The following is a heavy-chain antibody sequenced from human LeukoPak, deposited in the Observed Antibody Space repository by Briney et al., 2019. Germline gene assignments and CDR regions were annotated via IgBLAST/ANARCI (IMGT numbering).Heavy chain of an antibody. J-gene: IGHJ4*02. Sequence: PGGSLRLSCAASGFTFSAYWMSWVRQAPGKGLEWVANIKQDGSEKYYVDSVKGRFTISRDNAKNSLYLQMNSLRAEDTAVYYCARDGVYSSGWYIQKYREIDYWGQGTLVTVSS. CDR2: IKQDGSEK. D-gene: IGHD6-19*01. V-gene: IGHV3-7*01. CDR1: GFTFSAYW. CDR3: ARDGVYSSGWYIQKYREIDY.